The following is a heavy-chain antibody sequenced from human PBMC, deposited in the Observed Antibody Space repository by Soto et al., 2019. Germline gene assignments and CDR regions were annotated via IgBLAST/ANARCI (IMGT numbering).Heavy chain of an antibody. V-gene: IGHV4-31*03. CDR1: GGSISSGGYY. CDR2: IYYSGST. CDR3: AREGRDSYNLGH. Sequence: PSETLSLTCTVSGGSISSGGYYWSWIRQHPGKGLEWIGYIYYSGSTYYNPSLKSRVTISVDKSKNQCSLNLSSVTAADTAVYYCAREGRDSYNLGHWGQGTLVTVPS. J-gene: IGHJ4*02. D-gene: IGHD1-1*01.